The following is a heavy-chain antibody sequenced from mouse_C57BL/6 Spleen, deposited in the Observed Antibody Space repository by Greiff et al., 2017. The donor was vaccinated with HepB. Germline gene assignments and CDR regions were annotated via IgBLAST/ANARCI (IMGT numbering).Heavy chain of an antibody. CDR2: INPGSGGT. Sequence: VQLQQSGAELVRPGTSVKVSCKASGYAFTNYLIEWVKQRPGQGLEWIGVINPGSGGTNYNEKFKGKATLTADKSSSTAYMQLSSLTSEDSAVYFCARSDYYGAWFAYWGQGTLVTGSA. V-gene: IGHV1-54*01. D-gene: IGHD1-1*01. CDR1: GYAFTNYL. J-gene: IGHJ3*01. CDR3: ARSDYYGAWFAY.